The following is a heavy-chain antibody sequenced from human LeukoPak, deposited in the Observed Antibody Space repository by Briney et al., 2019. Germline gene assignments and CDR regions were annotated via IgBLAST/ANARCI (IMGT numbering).Heavy chain of an antibody. CDR3: ARGEVPPHYFDY. J-gene: IGHJ4*02. V-gene: IGHV1-69*13. CDR2: IIPMFDTA. CDR1: GYTFTSYG. Sequence: SVKVSCKASGYTFTSYGISWVRQAPGQGLEWMGGIIPMFDTANYVEKFQGRVTITADESTSTAYMELSSLRSEDTAVYYCARGEVPPHYFDYWGQGTLVTVSS.